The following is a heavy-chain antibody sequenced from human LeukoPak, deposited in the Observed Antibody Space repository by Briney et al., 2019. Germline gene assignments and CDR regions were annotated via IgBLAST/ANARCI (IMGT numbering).Heavy chain of an antibody. Sequence: GASVKVSCKASGYTFTSYGISWVRQAPGQGLEWMGWISAYNGNTNYAQKLQGRVTMTTDTSTSTAYMELSSLRSEDTAVYYCARHSGYCSSTSCFQYYDFWSGYRYYFDYWGQGTLVTVSS. CDR1: GYTFTSYG. D-gene: IGHD2-2*01. J-gene: IGHJ4*02. CDR3: ARHSGYCSSTSCFQYYDFWSGYRYYFDY. V-gene: IGHV1-18*01. CDR2: ISAYNGNT.